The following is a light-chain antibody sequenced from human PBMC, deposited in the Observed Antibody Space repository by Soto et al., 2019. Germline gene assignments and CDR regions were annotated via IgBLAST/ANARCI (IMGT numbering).Light chain of an antibody. J-gene: IGKJ3*01. V-gene: IGKV1-5*03. Sequence: DIQMTQSPSTLSASVGDRVTITCRASQSISTWLAWYQQKPGTAPKLLIYRASTLESGVPSRFSGSGSGTEFTLTINRLQPDDFATYYCQHYTTCSGTFGPGTKVDIK. CDR3: QHYTTCSGT. CDR1: QSISTW. CDR2: RAS.